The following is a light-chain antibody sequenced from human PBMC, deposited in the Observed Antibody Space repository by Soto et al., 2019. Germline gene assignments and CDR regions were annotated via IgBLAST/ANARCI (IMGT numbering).Light chain of an antibody. CDR3: QQDYTRFT. CDR1: VGVGGSY. J-gene: IGKJ3*01. CDR2: GAS. V-gene: IGKV3D-7*01. Sequence: PGERVSLACRASVGVGGSYLTWYQQKPGQAPRLLIYGASTRATSIPARFSGSGSGTDFTLTISSLQPEDFAVYYCQQDYTRFTFGPGTKVD.